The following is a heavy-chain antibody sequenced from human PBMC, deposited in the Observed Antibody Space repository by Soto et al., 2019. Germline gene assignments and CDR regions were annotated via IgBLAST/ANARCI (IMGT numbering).Heavy chain of an antibody. J-gene: IGHJ4*02. CDR1: GFTFSSYG. CDR2: ISYDGSNK. D-gene: IGHD1-26*01. V-gene: IGHV3-30*18. CDR3: AKDLGKKPDYFDY. Sequence: QVQLVESGGGVVQPGRSLRLSCAASGFTFSSYGMHWVRQAPGKGLEWVAVISYDGSNKYYADSVKGRFTISRDNSKNTLYLQMNSLRAEDTAVYYCAKDLGKKPDYFDYWGQGTLVTVSS.